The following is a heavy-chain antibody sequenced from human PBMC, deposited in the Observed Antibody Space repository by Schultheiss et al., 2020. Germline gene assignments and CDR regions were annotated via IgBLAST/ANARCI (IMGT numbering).Heavy chain of an antibody. V-gene: IGHV1-18*04. Sequence: ASVKVSCKASGYTFTSYGISWVRQAPGQGLEWMGWISAYNGNTNYAQKFQGRVTITADKSTSTAYMELRSLRSDDTAVYYCARGLIGHHHYFDYWGQGTLVTVSS. J-gene: IGHJ4*02. D-gene: IGHD2/OR15-2a*01. CDR2: ISAYNGNT. CDR1: GYTFTSYG. CDR3: ARGLIGHHHYFDY.